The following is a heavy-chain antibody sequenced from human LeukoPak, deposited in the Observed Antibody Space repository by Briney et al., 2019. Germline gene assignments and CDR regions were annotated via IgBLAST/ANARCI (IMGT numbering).Heavy chain of an antibody. D-gene: IGHD4-23*01. J-gene: IGHJ4*02. CDR3: ARARLWYGGNSDFDY. CDR2: ISSNGGST. CDR1: GFTLSSYA. V-gene: IGHV3-64*01. Sequence: PGGSLRLSCAASGFTLSSYAMHWVRQAPGKGLEYVSAISSNGGSTYYANSVKGRFTISRDNSKNTLYLQMGSLRAEDMAVYYCARARLWYGGNSDFDYWGQGTLVTVSS.